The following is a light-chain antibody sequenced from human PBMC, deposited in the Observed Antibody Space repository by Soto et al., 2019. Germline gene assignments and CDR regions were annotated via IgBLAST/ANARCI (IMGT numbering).Light chain of an antibody. CDR2: GAS. J-gene: IGKJ2*01. V-gene: IGKV3-15*01. CDR1: QSVSSN. CDR3: QQYNNWPPGRYT. Sequence: EIVMTQSPATLSVSPGERATLSCRASQSVSSNLAWYQQKPGQAPRLLIYGASTRATGIPARFSGSGSGTXXXXXXXXXXSEDFAVYYCQQYNNWPPGRYTFGQGTKLEIK.